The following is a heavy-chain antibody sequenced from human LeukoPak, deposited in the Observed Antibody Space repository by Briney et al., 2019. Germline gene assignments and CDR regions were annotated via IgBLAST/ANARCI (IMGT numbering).Heavy chain of an antibody. CDR2: IKQDGSEK. CDR1: GLIFSGYW. Sequence: GGSLRLSCAASGLIFSGYWMSWVRQAPGKGLEWVANIKQDGSEKYYVDSVKGRFTISRDNAKNSLFLQMNSLRAEDTAVYYCARHVRFEGVDYWGQGTLVTVSS. J-gene: IGHJ4*02. D-gene: IGHD3-3*01. V-gene: IGHV3-7*01. CDR3: ARHVRFEGVDY.